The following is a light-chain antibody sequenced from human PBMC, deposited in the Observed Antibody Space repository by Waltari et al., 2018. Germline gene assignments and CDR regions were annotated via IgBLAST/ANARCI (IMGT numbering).Light chain of an antibody. Sequence: DTVMTQSPDSLAVCLGERATITCQSSQSLLFRSNNKNYLAWYQQKPGQPPKLLIHWASTRESGVPDRFSGSGSGIDFTLTISSLQAEDVAVYYCQQYYHIARTFGQGTRVEIK. V-gene: IGKV4-1*01. J-gene: IGKJ1*01. CDR3: QQYYHIART. CDR2: WAS. CDR1: QSLLFRSNNKNY.